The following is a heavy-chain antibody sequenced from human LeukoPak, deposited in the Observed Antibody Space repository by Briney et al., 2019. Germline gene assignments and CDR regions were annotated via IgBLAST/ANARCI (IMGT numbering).Heavy chain of an antibody. CDR3: SSIAPFDYYYYMDV. CDR2: INHSGST. J-gene: IGHJ6*03. Sequence: PSETPSLTCAVYGGSFSGYYWSWIRQPPGKGLEWIGEINHSGSTNYNPSLKSRVTISVDTSKNQFSLKLSSVTAADTAVYYCSSIAPFDYYYYMDVWGKGTTVTVSS. D-gene: IGHD6-13*01. CDR1: GGSFSGYY. V-gene: IGHV4-34*01.